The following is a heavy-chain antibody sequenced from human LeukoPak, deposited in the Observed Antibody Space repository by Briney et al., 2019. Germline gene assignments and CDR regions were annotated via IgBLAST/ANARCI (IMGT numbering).Heavy chain of an antibody. CDR1: GYTFRNYG. Sequence: GASVKVSCKASGYTFRNYGITWVRQAPGQGLEWMGWIGTYNGNTDYAQKFQGRVIMTADTSTTTAHMELRSLRSDDTAVYCCARGRLKRVPFTKVAGALDYWGQGTRVTVSS. CDR3: ARGRLKRVPFTKVAGALDY. CDR2: IGTYNGNT. V-gene: IGHV1-18*01. D-gene: IGHD6-19*01. J-gene: IGHJ4*02.